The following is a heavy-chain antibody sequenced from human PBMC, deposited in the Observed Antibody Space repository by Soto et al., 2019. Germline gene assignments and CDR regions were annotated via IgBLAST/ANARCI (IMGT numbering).Heavy chain of an antibody. CDR3: PREESWRFGAFGI. CDR2: LFPILHID. J-gene: IGHJ3*02. D-gene: IGHD3-3*01. CDR1: GGTFRNYI. V-gene: IGHV1-69*08. Sequence: VQLVQSGAEVKRPGSSVKVSCKASGGTFRNYIIRWVRDAPGPGLEWMRRLFPILHIDKNAQMFQDSLTIAADTSSATAYMALRFLKSDDTLVYSCPREESWRFGAFGIWGQGTMITVAS.